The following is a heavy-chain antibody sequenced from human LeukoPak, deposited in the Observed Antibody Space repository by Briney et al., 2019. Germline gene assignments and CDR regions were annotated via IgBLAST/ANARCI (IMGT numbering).Heavy chain of an antibody. CDR1: EFTFTDYW. V-gene: IGHV3-7*01. Sequence: GGSLRLSCVASEFTFTDYWMGWVRQAPGKGLEWVANINRDGSETYYMDSVKGRFTISRDNAKNLLYLQMSSLRVEDTAVYYCASSCGSGFYFDYWGQGTLVTVSS. D-gene: IGHD3-10*01. J-gene: IGHJ4*02. CDR2: INRDGSET. CDR3: ASSCGSGFYFDY.